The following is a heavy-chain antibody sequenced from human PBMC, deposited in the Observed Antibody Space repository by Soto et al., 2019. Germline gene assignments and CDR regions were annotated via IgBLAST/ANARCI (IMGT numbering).Heavy chain of an antibody. V-gene: IGHV4-34*01. J-gene: IGHJ6*02. CDR3: ARAGAPHNYYDCGMDV. Sequence: QVQLQQWGAGLLKPSETLSLTCSVYGGSFSGYYWSWIRQPPGKGLEWIGEINHSGSTTYNPSLKSRVTISTDASESQFALKPSSVTAADTAVYYCARAGAPHNYYDCGMDVWGRGTKVTVSS. D-gene: IGHD2-21*01. CDR1: GGSFSGYY. CDR2: INHSGST.